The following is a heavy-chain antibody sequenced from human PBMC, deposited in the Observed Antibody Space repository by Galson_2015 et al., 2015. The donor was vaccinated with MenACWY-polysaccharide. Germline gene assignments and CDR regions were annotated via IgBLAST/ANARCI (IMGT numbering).Heavy chain of an antibody. CDR2: IRGSGSPI. J-gene: IGHJ6*02. Sequence: SLRLSCAASGFTLSDYSMNWIRQAPGKGLEWLSYIRGSGSPIYYADSVRGRFTISRDNAKNSLSLQMNSLRAEDTAVYYCARGRIGRQYGMDVWGQGTTVTVSS. D-gene: IGHD2-15*01. V-gene: IGHV3-11*01. CDR3: ARGRIGRQYGMDV. CDR1: GFTLSDYS.